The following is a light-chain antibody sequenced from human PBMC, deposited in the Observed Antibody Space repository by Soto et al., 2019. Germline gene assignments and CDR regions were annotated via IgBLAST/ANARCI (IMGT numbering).Light chain of an antibody. CDR2: AAS. J-gene: IGKJ4*01. V-gene: IGKV1-13*02. CDR3: QQVRSYPST. Sequence: AIQLTQSPSSLSASVGDRVTITCRASQDISSSLAWYQQKPGKAPKLLSYAASILQSGVPSGFSGSGFGTDFTLTISSLRAEDFAPYFCQQVRSYPSTFGGGTRVEI. CDR1: QDISSS.